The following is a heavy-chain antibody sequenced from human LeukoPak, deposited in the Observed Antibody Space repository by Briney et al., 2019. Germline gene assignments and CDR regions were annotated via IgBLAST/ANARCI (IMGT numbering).Heavy chain of an antibody. CDR1: GYTFTSYD. CDR3: ARGLLWFGELSID. D-gene: IGHD3-10*01. V-gene: IGHV1-8*01. CDR2: MNPNSGNT. Sequence: ASVNVSCKASGYTFTSYDINWVRQATGQGLEWMGWMNPNSGNTGYAQKFQGRVTMTRNTSISTAYMELSSLRSEDTAVYYCARGLLWFGELSIDWGQGTLVTVSS. J-gene: IGHJ4*02.